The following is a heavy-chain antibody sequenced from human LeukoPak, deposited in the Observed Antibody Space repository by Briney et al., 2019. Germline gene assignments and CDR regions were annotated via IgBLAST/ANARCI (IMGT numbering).Heavy chain of an antibody. CDR1: GGSISSYY. Sequence: PSETLSLTCTGSGGSISSYYWSWIRQPPGKGLEWIGYIYNFGSASYNPSLKSRVTISVDTSKKQFSLKLTSVTAADMAVYYCARDDDYGDAFDIWGQGTMVTVSS. CDR3: ARDDDYGDAFDI. D-gene: IGHD4-17*01. V-gene: IGHV4-59*01. CDR2: IYNFGSA. J-gene: IGHJ3*02.